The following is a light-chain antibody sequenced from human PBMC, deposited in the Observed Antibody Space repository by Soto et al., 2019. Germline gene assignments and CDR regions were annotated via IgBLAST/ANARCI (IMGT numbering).Light chain of an antibody. J-gene: IGKJ2*01. CDR3: QQYESTPPT. Sequence: DIVMTQSPDSLAVSLGERATINCKSSQSVLYSSNNKNYLAWYQQRPGQPPKLLIYWASTRESGFPDRFSGSGSGTDLTLTITSLQAEDVAVYYCQQYESTPPTFGQGTKLEIK. V-gene: IGKV4-1*01. CDR2: WAS. CDR1: QSVLYSSNNKNY.